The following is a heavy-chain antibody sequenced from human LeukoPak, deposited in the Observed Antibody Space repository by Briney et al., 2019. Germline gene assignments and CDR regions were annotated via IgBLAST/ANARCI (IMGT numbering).Heavy chain of an antibody. CDR2: IYYSGST. CDR1: GGSISSYY. CDR3: ARRHKNWNYEGFDP. Sequence: SETLSLTCTVSGGSISSYYRSWIRQPPGKGLEWIGYIYYSGSTNYNPSLKSRVTISVDTSKNQFSLKLSSVTAADTAVYYCARRHKNWNYEGFDPWGQGTLVTVSS. D-gene: IGHD1-7*01. V-gene: IGHV4-59*08. J-gene: IGHJ5*02.